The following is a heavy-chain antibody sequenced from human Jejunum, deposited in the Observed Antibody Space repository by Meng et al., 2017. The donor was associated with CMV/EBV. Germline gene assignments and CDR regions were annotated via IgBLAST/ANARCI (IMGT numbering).Heavy chain of an antibody. D-gene: IGHD1-7*01. V-gene: IGHV3-9*01. CDR3: AKAPSGGWNYFFYFDN. J-gene: IGHJ4*02. Sequence: MHWLRQAPGKGLEWVAGISWNTASTGYADSVKGRFTISREDAKNSLYLQMDSLRPEDTALYYCAKAPSGGWNYFFYFDNWGQGTRVTVSS. CDR2: ISWNTAST.